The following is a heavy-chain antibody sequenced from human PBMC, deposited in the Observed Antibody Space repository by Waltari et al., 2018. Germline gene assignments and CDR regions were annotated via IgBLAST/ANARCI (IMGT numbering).Heavy chain of an antibody. J-gene: IGHJ2*01. CDR3: ARVLGPYVWGSYRPGYFDL. CDR2: YSTTGAT. Sequence: QVQLQESGPGLVKPSQTVSLICTVSGDSIRSGAYSWTWIRQTAGKGLEWIGHYSTTGATDYKPSLKGRVTISIDTSRNQCSLSIRSVTAADTAVYYCARVLGPYVWGSYRPGYFDLWGRGTLVTVSS. D-gene: IGHD3-16*02. V-gene: IGHV4-61*02. CDR1: GDSIRSGAYS.